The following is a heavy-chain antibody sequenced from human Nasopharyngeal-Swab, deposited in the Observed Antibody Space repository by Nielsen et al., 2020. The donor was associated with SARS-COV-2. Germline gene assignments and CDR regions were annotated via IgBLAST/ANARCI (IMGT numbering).Heavy chain of an antibody. CDR3: TTDGTAYYYGMDV. Sequence: GESLKISCAASGFTFSNAWMSWVRQAPGKGLEWVGRIKSKTDGGTTDYAAPVKGRFTIPRDDSKNTLYLQMNSLKTEDTAVYYCTTDGTAYYYGMDVWGQGTTVTVSS. D-gene: IGHD2-8*02. CDR2: IKSKTDGGTT. V-gene: IGHV3-15*01. J-gene: IGHJ6*02. CDR1: GFTFSNAW.